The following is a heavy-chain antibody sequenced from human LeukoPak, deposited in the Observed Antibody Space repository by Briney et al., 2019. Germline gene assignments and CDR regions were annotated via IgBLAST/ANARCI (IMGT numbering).Heavy chain of an antibody. Sequence: GRSLRLSCAASGFTFDDYAMHWVRQAPGKGLGWVSGISWNSGSIGYADSVKGRFTISRDNAKNSLYLQMNSLRAEDMALYYCAKDEFVASDFTGAFDIWGQGTIVTVSS. CDR2: ISWNSGSI. J-gene: IGHJ3*02. CDR1: GFTFDDYA. D-gene: IGHD2-8*02. V-gene: IGHV3-9*03. CDR3: AKDEFVASDFTGAFDI.